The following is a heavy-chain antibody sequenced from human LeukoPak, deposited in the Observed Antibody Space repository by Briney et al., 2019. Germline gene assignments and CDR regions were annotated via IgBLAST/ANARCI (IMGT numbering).Heavy chain of an antibody. CDR2: IRAYNGDT. J-gene: IGHJ5*02. Sequence: ASVKVSCKASVYTFASYGISWVRQAPGHGLEWMGWIRAYNGDTQYAQKLQGRVTMTTDTSTSTAYMELSSLRSDDSAVYYCARERYYYDSSGRRWWFDPWGQGTLVTVSS. V-gene: IGHV1-18*01. D-gene: IGHD3-22*01. CDR3: ARERYYYDSSGRRWWFDP. CDR1: VYTFASYG.